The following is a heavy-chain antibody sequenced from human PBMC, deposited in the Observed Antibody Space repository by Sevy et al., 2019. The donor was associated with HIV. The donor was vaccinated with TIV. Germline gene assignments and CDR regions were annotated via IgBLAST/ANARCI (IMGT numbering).Heavy chain of an antibody. D-gene: IGHD2-21*02. CDR1: GDTFRKYV. J-gene: IGHJ4*02. CDR3: ARDMTCGGDCYYFDN. V-gene: IGHV1-69*13. Sequence: ASVKVSCKASGDTFRKYVISWVRQAPGQGLEWMGGIIPVHGTTNYAQKFQARVTFTADASTSTVYMELSRLRSEDTAVYYCARDMTCGGDCYYFDNWGQGTLVTVSS. CDR2: IIPVHGTT.